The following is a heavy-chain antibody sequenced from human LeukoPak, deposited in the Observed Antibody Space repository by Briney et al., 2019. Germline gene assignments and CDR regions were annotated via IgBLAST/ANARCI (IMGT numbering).Heavy chain of an antibody. CDR2: ISAYNGNT. V-gene: IGHV1-18*01. CDR1: GYTFTSYG. Sequence: GAPVKVSCKASGYTFTSYGISWVRQAPGQGLEWMGWISAYNGNTNYAQKLQGRVTMTTDTSTSTAYMDLRSLRSDDTAVYYCARERTILTGYYRPREDYFDYWGQGTLVTVSS. CDR3: ARERTILTGYYRPREDYFDY. D-gene: IGHD3-9*01. J-gene: IGHJ4*02.